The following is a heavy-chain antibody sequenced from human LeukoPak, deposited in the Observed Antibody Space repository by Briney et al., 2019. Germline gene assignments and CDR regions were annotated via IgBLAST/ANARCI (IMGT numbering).Heavy chain of an antibody. J-gene: IGHJ3*01. CDR1: GFTFSAYN. Sequence: GGSLRLSCAASGFTFSAYNMNWVRQAPGKGLEWVSSISSSGSYIYYADSVRGRFTISRDNAKNSLYLQMNSLRVEDTAVYYCATDSGYNAFDVWGQGTMVSVSS. V-gene: IGHV3-21*01. CDR3: ATDSGYNAFDV. CDR2: ISSSGSYI. D-gene: IGHD5-12*01.